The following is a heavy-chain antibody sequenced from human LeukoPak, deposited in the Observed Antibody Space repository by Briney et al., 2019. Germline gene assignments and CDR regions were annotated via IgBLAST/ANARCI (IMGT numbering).Heavy chain of an antibody. D-gene: IGHD3-3*02. CDR2: IYYSGST. CDR1: GGSLSSSSYY. Sequence: SETLSLTCTVSGGSLSSSSYYWGWVRQPPGRGREWLGSIYYSGSTYYNPSLKSRVTISVDTSNNQFSLKLSSVTAADAAVYYCARERGIRPFDYWGQGTLVTVSS. CDR3: ARERGIRPFDY. J-gene: IGHJ4*02. V-gene: IGHV4-39*07.